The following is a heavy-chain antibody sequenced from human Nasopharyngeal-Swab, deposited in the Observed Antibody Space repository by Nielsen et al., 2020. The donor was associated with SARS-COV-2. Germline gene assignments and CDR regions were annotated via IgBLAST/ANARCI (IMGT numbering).Heavy chain of an antibody. CDR2: ISTNGGGA. CDR1: GYTFISYY. V-gene: IGHV1-46*01. CDR3: ARGPNPHNAFDI. J-gene: IGHJ3*02. Sequence: ASVKVSCKASGYTFISYYIHWVRQAPGEGLEWMGVISTNGGGARYAQKFQGRVTMTSDASTSTVYMELSSLRSEDTAVYYCARGPNPHNAFDIWGQGTMVTVSS. D-gene: IGHD1-14*01.